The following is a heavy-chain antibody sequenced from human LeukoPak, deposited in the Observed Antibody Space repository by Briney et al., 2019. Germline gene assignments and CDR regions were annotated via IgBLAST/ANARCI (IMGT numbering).Heavy chain of an antibody. CDR2: IDSGGHT. D-gene: IGHD6-19*01. CDR1: GFTVSSRY. J-gene: IGHJ4*02. CDR3: ARDLVVSSGWWDFDS. Sequence: PGGSLRLSCAASGFTVSSRYMSWVRQAAGKGLEWVSAIDSGGHTYYADSVKGRFTISRDNSKNKLHLQINSLRAEDTAVYYCARDLVVSSGWWDFDSWGQGTLVTVSS. V-gene: IGHV3-66*01.